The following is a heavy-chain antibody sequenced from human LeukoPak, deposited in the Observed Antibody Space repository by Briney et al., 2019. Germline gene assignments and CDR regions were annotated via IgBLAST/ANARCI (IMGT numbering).Heavy chain of an antibody. CDR1: GGSISSRSYY. Sequence: SETLSLTCTVSGGSISSRSYYWSWIRQPAGKGLEWIGRIYTSGSTNYNPSLKSRVTISVDTSKNQFSLKLSSVTAADTAVYYCARERGDYDILTGYYPFDYWGQGTLVTVSS. J-gene: IGHJ4*02. V-gene: IGHV4-61*02. CDR3: ARERGDYDILTGYYPFDY. D-gene: IGHD3-9*01. CDR2: IYTSGST.